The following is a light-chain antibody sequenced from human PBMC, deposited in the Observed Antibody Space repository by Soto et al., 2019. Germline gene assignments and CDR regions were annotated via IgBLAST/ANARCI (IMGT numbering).Light chain of an antibody. CDR3: QKYNSAPLT. V-gene: IGKV1-12*01. Sequence: DIQMTQSPSSVSASVGDRVTITCRASQGIGSWLGWYQQKPGKAPKLLIYAAASLQSGVPSRFSATFSGTDYTLTISSLQPEDVASYYCQKYNSAPLTFGGGTKVDIK. J-gene: IGKJ4*01. CDR2: AAA. CDR1: QGIGSW.